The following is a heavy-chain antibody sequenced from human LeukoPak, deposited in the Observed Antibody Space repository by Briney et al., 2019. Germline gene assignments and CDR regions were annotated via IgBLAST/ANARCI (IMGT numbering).Heavy chain of an antibody. J-gene: IGHJ4*02. CDR2: INPSGGST. V-gene: IGHV1-46*01. CDR3: ARARGSGLWGGYSGSYYAYYFDY. Sequence: GASVKVSCKASGYTFTSYYMHWVRQAPGQGLEWMGIINPSGGSTSYAQKFQGRVTMTRDTSTSTVYMELSSLRSEDTAVYYCARARGSGLWGGYSGSYYAYYFDYWGQGTLVTVSS. CDR1: GYTFTSYY. D-gene: IGHD1-26*01.